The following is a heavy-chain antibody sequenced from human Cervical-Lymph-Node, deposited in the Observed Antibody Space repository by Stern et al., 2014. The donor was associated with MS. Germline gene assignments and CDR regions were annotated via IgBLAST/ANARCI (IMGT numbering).Heavy chain of an antibody. J-gene: IGHJ5*02. CDR2: ISSSSSTI. V-gene: IGHV3-48*02. Sequence: EVQLVESGGGLVQPGGSLRLSCAASGFTFSSYSMNWVRQAPGKGLEGVSYISSSSSTICYADSVKGRFTISRKNAKNSLYLQMNSLRDEDTAVYYCARTYGGGVYNWFDPWGQGTLVTVSS. D-gene: IGHD3-16*01. CDR3: ARTYGGGVYNWFDP. CDR1: GFTFSSYS.